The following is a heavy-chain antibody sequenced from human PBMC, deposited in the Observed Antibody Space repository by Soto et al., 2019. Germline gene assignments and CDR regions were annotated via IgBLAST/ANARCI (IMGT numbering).Heavy chain of an antibody. CDR1: GFTFGDYA. CDR3: TRDLHSGYSSSWYVLPPRWFDP. Sequence: GGSLRLSCTASGFTFGDYAMSWFRQAPGKGLEWVGFIRSKAYGGTTEYAASVKGRFTISRDDSKSLAYLQMNSLKTEDTAVYYCTRDLHSGYSSSWYVLPPRWFDPWGQGTLVTVSS. J-gene: IGHJ5*02. D-gene: IGHD6-13*01. CDR2: IRSKAYGGTT. V-gene: IGHV3-49*03.